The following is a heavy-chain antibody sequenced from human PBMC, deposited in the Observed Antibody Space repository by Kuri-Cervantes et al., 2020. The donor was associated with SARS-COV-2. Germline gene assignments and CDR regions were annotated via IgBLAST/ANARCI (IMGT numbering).Heavy chain of an antibody. CDR3: ARGVEYYDYVWGSYRSWYFDY. CDR1: GGTFNNYA. Sequence: SVNVSCKASGGTFNNYAISWGRQAPGQGLEWMGGIIPIFGTANYAQKLQGRVTITADESTSTAYMELSSLRSEDTAVYYCARGVEYYDYVWGSYRSWYFDYWGQGTLVTVSS. J-gene: IGHJ4*02. V-gene: IGHV1-69*13. D-gene: IGHD3-16*02. CDR2: IIPIFGTA.